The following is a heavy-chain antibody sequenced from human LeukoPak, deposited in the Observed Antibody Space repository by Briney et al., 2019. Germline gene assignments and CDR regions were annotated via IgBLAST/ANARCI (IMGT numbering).Heavy chain of an antibody. CDR3: AGGRFLEWSRVLDV. V-gene: IGHV4-61*02. J-gene: IGHJ6*04. CDR2: IYTSGST. D-gene: IGHD3-3*01. CDR1: GGSISSGSYY. Sequence: SQTLSLTCTVSGGSISSGSYYWSWIRQPAGKGLEWIGRIYTSGSTNYNPSLKSRVTISVDTSKNQFSLKLSSVTAADTAVYYCAGGRFLEWSRVLDVWGKGTTVTVSS.